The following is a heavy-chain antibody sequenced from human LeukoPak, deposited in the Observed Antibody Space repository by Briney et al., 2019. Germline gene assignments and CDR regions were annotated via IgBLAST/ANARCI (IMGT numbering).Heavy chain of an antibody. D-gene: IGHD1-26*01. Sequence: GGSLRLSCAASGFTFSSYAMSCVRQAPGEGVEWGSTIFGSGGVTYYRDSVRGRFTISRDNSKNTLHLQMDRLRAGDTAIYYCAKWPEGATPKFHYWGQGTLVTVSS. V-gene: IGHV3-23*02. CDR2: IFGSGGVT. J-gene: IGHJ4*02. CDR1: GFTFSSYA. CDR3: AKWPEGATPKFHY.